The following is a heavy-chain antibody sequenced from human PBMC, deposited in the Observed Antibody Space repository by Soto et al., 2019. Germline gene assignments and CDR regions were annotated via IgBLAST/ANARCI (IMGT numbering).Heavy chain of an antibody. CDR2: INAGNGNT. V-gene: IGHV1-3*01. J-gene: IGHJ5*02. D-gene: IGHD3-3*01. Sequence: GASVKVSCKASGYTFTSYAMHWVRQAPGQRLEWMGWINAGNGNTKYSQKFQGRVTITRDTSASTAYMELSSLRSEDTAVYYCYYDFWSGYYTSAWGQGTLVTVSS. CDR1: GYTFTSYA. CDR3: YYDFWSGYYTSA.